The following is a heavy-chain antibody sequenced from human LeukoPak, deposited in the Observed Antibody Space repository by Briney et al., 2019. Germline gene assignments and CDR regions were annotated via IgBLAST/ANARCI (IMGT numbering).Heavy chain of an antibody. J-gene: IGHJ4*02. CDR1: GGSISSGGYS. V-gene: IGHV4-30-2*01. CDR2: IYHSGST. D-gene: IGHD4-17*01. Sequence: SQTLSLTCAVSGGSISSGGYSWSWIRQPPGKGLEWIGYIYHSGSTYYNPSLKSRVTISVDRSKNQFSLKLSSVTAADTAVYYCAVGLRSYFDYWGQGTLATVSS. CDR3: AVGLRSYFDY.